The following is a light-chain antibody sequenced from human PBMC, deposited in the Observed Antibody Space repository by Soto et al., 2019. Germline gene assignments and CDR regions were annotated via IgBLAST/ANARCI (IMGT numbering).Light chain of an antibody. CDR2: TNN. J-gene: IGLJ3*02. Sequence: QSVLTQPPSASGTPGQRGTISCSGSSSNIGRDYVYWYQQLPGTAPKLLIYTNNQRPSGVPDRFSGSKSGTSASLAISGLRSEDEADYYCAAWDDSLSGWVFGGGTKLTVL. CDR1: SSNIGRDY. V-gene: IGLV1-47*02. CDR3: AAWDDSLSGWV.